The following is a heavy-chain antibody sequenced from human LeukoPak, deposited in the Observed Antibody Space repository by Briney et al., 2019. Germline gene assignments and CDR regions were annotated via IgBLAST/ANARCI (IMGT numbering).Heavy chain of an antibody. J-gene: IGHJ3*02. CDR1: GFTFSSYW. D-gene: IGHD4-17*01. CDR2: IKQDGSQK. V-gene: IGHV3-7*05. CDR3: ARDPTVTNFHDAFDI. Sequence: PGGSLRLSCVASGFTFSSYWMSWVSPAPGKGLEWVATIKQDGSQKEYVDSMKGRRTISRDKAKNSRYLQMNSLRAEDSAMYYCARDPTVTNFHDAFDIWDRGTTVTVSS.